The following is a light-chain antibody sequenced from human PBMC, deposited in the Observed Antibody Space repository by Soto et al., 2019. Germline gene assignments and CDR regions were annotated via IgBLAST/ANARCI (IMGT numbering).Light chain of an antibody. Sequence: EIVLTQSPATLSLSPGERATLSCRASQSIRGYLAWYQQRLGQAPRLLIYDASNRATDIPARFSGSGSGTDFTLTISSPEPEDFAVYYCQHRNNWPLTFGGGTKVEIK. CDR2: DAS. J-gene: IGKJ4*01. CDR3: QHRNNWPLT. CDR1: QSIRGY. V-gene: IGKV3-11*01.